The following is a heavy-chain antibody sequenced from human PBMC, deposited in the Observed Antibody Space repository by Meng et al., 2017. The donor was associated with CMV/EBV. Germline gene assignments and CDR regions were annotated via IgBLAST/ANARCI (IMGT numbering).Heavy chain of an antibody. J-gene: IGHJ4*02. V-gene: IGHV5-51*01. D-gene: IGHD3-3*01. CDR1: GYSFTNYW. CDR3: ARGLGTLRFLEWLPLDFDY. Sequence: GESLKISCKVSGYSFTNYWIGWVRQMPGKGLEWMGIIYPGDSDTRYSPSFQGQVTISADKSISTAYLQWNSLRAEDTAVYYCARGLGTLRFLEWLPLDFDYWGQGTLVTVSS. CDR2: IYPGDSDT.